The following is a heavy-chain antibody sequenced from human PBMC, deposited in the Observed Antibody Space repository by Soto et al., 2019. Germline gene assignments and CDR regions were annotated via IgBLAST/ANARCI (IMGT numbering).Heavy chain of an antibody. V-gene: IGHV3-30*18. CDR2: ISYDGSNK. CDR1: GFTFSSYG. Sequence: PGGSLRLSCAASGFTFSSYGMHWVRQAPGKGLEWVAVISYDGSNKYYADSVKGRFTISRDNSKNTLYLQMNSLRAEDTAVYYCAKDLGVAAADYYYYGMDVWGQGTTVTVSS. J-gene: IGHJ6*02. CDR3: AKDLGVAAADYYYYGMDV. D-gene: IGHD6-13*01.